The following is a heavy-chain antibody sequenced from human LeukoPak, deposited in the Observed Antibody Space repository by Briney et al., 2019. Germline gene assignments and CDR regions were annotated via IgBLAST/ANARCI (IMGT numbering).Heavy chain of an antibody. CDR1: GDIFSGYY. D-gene: IGHD1-26*01. V-gene: IGHV1-69*05. CDR3: ARGTPKWEPPGY. Sequence: SVKVSCRASGDIFSGYYIHWVRQAPGQGLEWMGGIIPIFGTANYAQKFQGRVTITTDESTSTAYMELSSLRSEDTAVYYCARGTPKWEPPGYWGQGTLVTVSS. J-gene: IGHJ4*02. CDR2: IIPIFGTA.